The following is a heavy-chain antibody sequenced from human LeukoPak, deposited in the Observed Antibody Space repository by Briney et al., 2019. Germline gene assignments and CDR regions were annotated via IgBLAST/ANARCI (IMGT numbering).Heavy chain of an antibody. Sequence: SETLSLTCAVYGGSFSGYYWSWIRQPPGKGLEWIGEINHSGSTNYNPSLKSRVTISVDTSKNQLSLKLSSVTAADTAVYYCARGGDDSSGYYSTIDYWGQGILVTVSS. CDR2: INHSGST. V-gene: IGHV4-34*01. J-gene: IGHJ4*02. CDR3: ARGGDDSSGYYSTIDY. CDR1: GGSFSGYY. D-gene: IGHD3-22*01.